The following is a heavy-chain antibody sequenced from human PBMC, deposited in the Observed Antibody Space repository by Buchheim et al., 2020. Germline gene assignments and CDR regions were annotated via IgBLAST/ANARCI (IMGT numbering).Heavy chain of an antibody. V-gene: IGHV3-48*02. CDR3: ARGRYCSGGSCLLDY. J-gene: IGHJ4*02. D-gene: IGHD2-15*01. CDR1: GFTFSTYN. Sequence: EVQLVESGGGLVQPRGSLRLSCTASGFTFSTYNMNWVRQAPGKGLEWVSYISSSGNTIYYADSMKGRFTISRENAKNSLYLQMNSLRDDDTAVYYCARGRYCSGGSCLLDYWGQGTL. CDR2: ISSSGNTI.